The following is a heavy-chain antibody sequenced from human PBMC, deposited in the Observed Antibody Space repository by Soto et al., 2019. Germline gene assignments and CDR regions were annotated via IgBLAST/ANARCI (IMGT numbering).Heavy chain of an antibody. V-gene: IGHV4-31*03. D-gene: IGHD3-10*01. Sequence: QVQLQESGPGLVKPSQTLSLTCTVSGGSISSGGYYWSWIRQHPGKGLEWIGYIYYSGSTYYNPSLKSRVTISVDTSKSQFSLKLSSVTAADTAVYYCARTTYYYGSGSYLPGDYWGQGTLVTVSS. CDR3: ARTTYYYGSGSYLPGDY. J-gene: IGHJ4*02. CDR2: IYYSGST. CDR1: GGSISSGGYY.